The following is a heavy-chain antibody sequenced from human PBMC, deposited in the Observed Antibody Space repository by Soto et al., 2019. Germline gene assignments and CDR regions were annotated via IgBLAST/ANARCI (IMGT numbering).Heavy chain of an antibody. CDR1: GGTFRNYP. CDR3: ARGPLVVLNYFES. CDR2: IFPLTDIP. V-gene: IGHV1-69*02. J-gene: IGHJ4*02. Sequence: QVQLVQSGAEVKKPGSSVKVSCKASGGTFRNYPINWVRQAPGQGLDWMGSIFPLTDIPDYAQNFQARLTISADKSTSTAYMELSSLTSYDTAMYFCARGPLVVLNYFESWGQGTLVTVSS.